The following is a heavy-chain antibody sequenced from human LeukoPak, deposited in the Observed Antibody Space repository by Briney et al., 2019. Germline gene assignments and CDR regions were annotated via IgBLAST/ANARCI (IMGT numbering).Heavy chain of an antibody. CDR1: GGTFSSYA. CDR2: IIPIFGTA. D-gene: IGHD2-15*01. V-gene: IGHV1-69*13. CDR3: ARGSPQWSIRTTFDY. J-gene: IGHJ4*02. Sequence: SVKVSCKASGGTFSSYAISWVRQAPGQGLEWMGGIIPIFGTANYAQKFQGRVTITADESTSTAYMELSSLRSEDTAVYYCARGSPQWSIRTTFDYWGQGTLVTVSS.